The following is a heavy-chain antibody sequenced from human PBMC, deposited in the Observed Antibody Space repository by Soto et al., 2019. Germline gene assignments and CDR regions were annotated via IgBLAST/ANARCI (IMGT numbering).Heavy chain of an antibody. D-gene: IGHD3-22*01. J-gene: IGHJ4*02. V-gene: IGHV3-30*18. CDR1: GFTFSSYG. CDR3: AKDLGGSGSD. CDR2: ISYDGGKE. Sequence: PVGSLRLSCAASGFTFSSYGMHWVRQAPGKGLEWVAVISYDGGKEYYADSVKGRFTISRDNSKNTLYLQMNSLRAEDTAVYHCAKDLGGSGSDWGQGTLVTVSS.